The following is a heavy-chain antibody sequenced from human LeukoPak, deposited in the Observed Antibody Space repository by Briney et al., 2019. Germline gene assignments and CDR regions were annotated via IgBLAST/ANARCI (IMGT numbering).Heavy chain of an antibody. CDR3: ARETPSRYCSGGSCYS. CDR1: GGSISSGSYY. J-gene: IGHJ4*02. D-gene: IGHD2-15*01. V-gene: IGHV4-61*02. Sequence: SQTLSLTXTVSGGSISSGSYYWSWIRQPAGKGLEWIGRIYTSGSTNYNPSLKSRVTISVDTSKHQFSLKLSSVTAADTAVYHCARETPSRYCSGGSCYSWGQGTLVTVSS. CDR2: IYTSGST.